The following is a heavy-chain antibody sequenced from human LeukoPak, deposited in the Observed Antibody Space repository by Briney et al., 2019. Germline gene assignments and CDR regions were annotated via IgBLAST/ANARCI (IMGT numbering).Heavy chain of an antibody. CDR2: IYHSGST. J-gene: IGHJ4*02. V-gene: IGHV4-30-2*01. Sequence: SETLSLTCAVSGGSISSGGYSWSWIRQPPGKGLEWTGYIYHSGSTYYNPSLKSRVTISVDRSKNQFSLKLSSVTAADTAVYYCARGTTPDVWGQGTLVTVSS. D-gene: IGHD4-11*01. CDR3: ARGTTPDV. CDR1: GGSISSGGYS.